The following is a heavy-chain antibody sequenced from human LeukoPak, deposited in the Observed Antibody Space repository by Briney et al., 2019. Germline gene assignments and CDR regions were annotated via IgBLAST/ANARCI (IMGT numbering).Heavy chain of an antibody. Sequence: GGSLRLSCAASGFTFSSYAMHWVRQAPGKGLEWVAVISYDGSNKYYADSVKGRFTIPRDNSKNTLYLQMNSLRAEDTAVYYCARDYGSGSYYSPRGGGMDVWGQGTTDTVSS. CDR2: ISYDGSNK. CDR1: GFTFSSYA. V-gene: IGHV3-30*04. J-gene: IGHJ6*02. D-gene: IGHD3-10*01. CDR3: ARDYGSGSYYSPRGGGMDV.